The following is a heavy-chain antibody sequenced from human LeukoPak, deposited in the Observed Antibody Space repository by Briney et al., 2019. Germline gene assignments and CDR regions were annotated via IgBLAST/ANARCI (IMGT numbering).Heavy chain of an antibody. CDR3: AGVVIYYDSSGYFLDAFDI. D-gene: IGHD3-22*01. Sequence: PSQTLSLTCAVSGGSIGSGGYSWSWIRQPPGKGLEWIGYIYHSGSTYYNPSLKSRVTISVDTSKNQFSLKLSSVTAADTAVYYCAGVVIYYDSSGYFLDAFDIWGQGTMVTVSS. CDR2: IYHSGST. CDR1: GGSIGSGGYS. J-gene: IGHJ3*02. V-gene: IGHV4-30-2*01.